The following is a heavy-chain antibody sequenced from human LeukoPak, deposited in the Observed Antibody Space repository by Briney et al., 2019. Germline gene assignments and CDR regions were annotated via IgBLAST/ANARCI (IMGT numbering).Heavy chain of an antibody. CDR1: GGSISSYY. J-gene: IGHJ3*01. CDR2: IYYSGST. Sequence: SETLSLTCTVSGGSISSYYWSWIRQPPGKGLEWIGYIYYSGSTNYNPSLKSRVTISVDTSKNQFSLKLSSVTAADSAVYYCVRASADSGGAFDVWGHGTVVTVSS. V-gene: IGHV4-59*01. CDR3: VRASADSGGAFDV. D-gene: IGHD2-15*01.